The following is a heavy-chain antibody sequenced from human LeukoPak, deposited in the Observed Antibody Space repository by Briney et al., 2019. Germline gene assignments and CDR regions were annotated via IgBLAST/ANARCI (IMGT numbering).Heavy chain of an antibody. J-gene: IGHJ5*01. Sequence: SETLSLTCTVSGGSISTYYRSWVRQPPGKGLEGIGYVYYGGITHYNPSLTSRVTITLETYKNKYSLKLPSLPAADTAVYYCARPGGHRFDSSGPGALVTVSS. CDR1: GGSISTYY. CDR2: VYYGGIT. CDR3: ARPGGHRFDS. V-gene: IGHV4-59*01.